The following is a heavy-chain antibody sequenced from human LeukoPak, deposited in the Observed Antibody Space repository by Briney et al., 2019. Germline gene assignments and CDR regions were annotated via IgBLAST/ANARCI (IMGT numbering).Heavy chain of an antibody. CDR1: GFTFSSYG. CDR2: IWYDGSNK. Sequence: GRSLRLSCAASGFTFSSYGMHWVRQAPGKGLEWVAVIWYDGSNKFYADSVKGRFTISRDNSKNTLYLQMNSRRAEDTAVYYCARDRAAADLDYWGQGTLVTVSS. J-gene: IGHJ4*02. V-gene: IGHV3-33*01. CDR3: ARDRAAADLDY. D-gene: IGHD6-13*01.